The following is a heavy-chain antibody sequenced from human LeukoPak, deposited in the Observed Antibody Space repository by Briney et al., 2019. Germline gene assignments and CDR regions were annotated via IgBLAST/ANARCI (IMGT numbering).Heavy chain of an antibody. J-gene: IGHJ4*02. CDR1: GFTFSSYA. V-gene: IGHV3-23*01. D-gene: IGHD1-26*01. Sequence: PGGSLRLSCAASGFTFSSYAMSWVRQAPGKGLEWISGISGSSASTYYADSVTGRFTISRDNSRNTLYLQMNSLRGDDTAVYYCAKDVGKWESLHFFDYWGQGTLVTVSS. CDR3: AKDVGKWESLHFFDY. CDR2: ISGSSAST.